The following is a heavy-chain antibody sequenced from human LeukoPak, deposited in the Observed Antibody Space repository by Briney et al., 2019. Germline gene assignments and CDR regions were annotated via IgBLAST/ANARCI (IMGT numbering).Heavy chain of an antibody. CDR2: IIPIFGTA. CDR3: VRGSLSSRDFDY. J-gene: IGHJ4*02. CDR1: GYTFTTYA. D-gene: IGHD6-13*01. V-gene: IGHV1-69*05. Sequence: SVKVSCKASGYTFTTYAMSWVRQAPGQGLEWMGGIIPIFGTANYAQKFQGRVTITTDTSASTSYMEVSSLRSEDTAVYYCVRGSLSSRDFDYWGQGTLVTVSS.